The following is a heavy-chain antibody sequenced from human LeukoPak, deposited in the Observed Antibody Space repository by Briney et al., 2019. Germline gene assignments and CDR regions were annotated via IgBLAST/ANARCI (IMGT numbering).Heavy chain of an antibody. CDR3: ARIVVTALDYYYYYMDV. J-gene: IGHJ6*03. D-gene: IGHD2-21*02. V-gene: IGHV2-26*01. Sequence: SGPVLMTPTEPLTLTFTVSGFSLSTARMGVSWIRQPPAKALEWLAHIFSNDEKSYSTSLKSRLTISKDTSKSQVVLTMTNMDPVDTATYYCARIVVTALDYYYYYMDVWGKGTTVTVSS. CDR2: IFSNDEK. CDR1: GFSLSTARMG.